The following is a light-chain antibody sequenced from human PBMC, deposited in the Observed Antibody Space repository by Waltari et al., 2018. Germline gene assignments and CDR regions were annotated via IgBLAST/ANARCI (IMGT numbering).Light chain of an antibody. CDR3: ASWDDSLNGHWV. Sequence: QSVLTQPPSASGTPGQRFTISCSGSASNIGGNLVTWYQQLPGKAPKLLIYRSDLRPSGVPDRFSGSKSGTSASLAISGLQSEDEADYFCASWDDSLNGHWVFGGGTKVTVL. CDR1: ASNIGGNL. CDR2: RSD. V-gene: IGLV1-44*01. J-gene: IGLJ3*02.